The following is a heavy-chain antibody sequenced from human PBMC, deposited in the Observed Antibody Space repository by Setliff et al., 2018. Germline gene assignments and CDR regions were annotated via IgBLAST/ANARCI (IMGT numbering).Heavy chain of an antibody. V-gene: IGHV4-39*01. CDR1: GGSISSSSYY. CDR2: IYYSGST. J-gene: IGHJ6*03. CDR3: ARGPPGYYYYMNV. Sequence: SETLSLTCTVSGGSISSSSYYWGWIRQPPGKGLEWIGSIYYSGSTYYNPSLKSRVTISVDTSKNQFSLKLTSVTAADTAVYYCARGPPGYYYYMNVWGQGTTVTVSS.